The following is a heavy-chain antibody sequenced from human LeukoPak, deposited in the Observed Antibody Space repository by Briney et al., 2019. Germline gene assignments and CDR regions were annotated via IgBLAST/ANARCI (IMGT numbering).Heavy chain of an antibody. D-gene: IGHD6-13*01. J-gene: IGHJ4*02. CDR3: ARVEIIAAAGISDY. V-gene: IGHV3-7*01. CDR1: GFTFSSYW. CDR2: IKQDGSEK. Sequence: PGGSLRLSCAASGFTFSSYWMSWVRQAPGKGLEWVANIKQDGSEKYYVDSVKGRFTISRDNAKNSLYLQMNSLRAEDTAVYYCARVEIIAAAGISDYWGQGTLVTVSS.